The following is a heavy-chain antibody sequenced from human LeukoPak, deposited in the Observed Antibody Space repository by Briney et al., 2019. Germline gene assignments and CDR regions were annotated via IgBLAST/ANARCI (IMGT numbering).Heavy chain of an antibody. CDR2: INHNGNVN. D-gene: IGHD6-13*01. V-gene: IGHV3-7*03. CDR1: GFTFSSYW. CDR3: ARDNSIAAAGLYYYYYGMDV. Sequence: GGSLRLSCAASGFTFSSYWMNWARQAPGKGLEWVASINHNGNVNYYVDSVKGRFTISRDNSKNTLYLQMNSLRAEDTAVYYCARDNSIAAAGLYYYYYGMDVWGQGTTVTVSS. J-gene: IGHJ6*02.